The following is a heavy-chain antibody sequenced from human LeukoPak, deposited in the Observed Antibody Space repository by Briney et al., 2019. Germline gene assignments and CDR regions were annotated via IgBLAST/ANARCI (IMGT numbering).Heavy chain of an antibody. V-gene: IGHV3-49*03. CDR2: IRSKAYGGTT. CDR3: TRDLEIVVVVAATAFDY. D-gene: IGHD2-15*01. J-gene: IGHJ4*02. CDR1: GFTFGDYA. Sequence: GGSLRLSCTASGFTFGDYAMSWFRQAPGKGLEWVGFIRSKAYGGTTEYAASVKGRFTISRDDSKSIAYLQMNSLKTEDTAVYYCTRDLEIVVVVAATAFDYWGQGTLVTVSS.